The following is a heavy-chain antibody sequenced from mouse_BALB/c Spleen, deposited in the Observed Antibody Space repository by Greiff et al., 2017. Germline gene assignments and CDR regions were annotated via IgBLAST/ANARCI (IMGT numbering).Heavy chain of an antibody. D-gene: IGHD5-2*01. V-gene: IGHV1-15*01. CDR1: GYTFTDYE. Sequence: VQLQQSGAELVRPGASVTLSCKASGYTFTDYEMHWVKQTPVHGLEWIGAIDPETGGTAYNQKFKGKATLTADKSSSTAYMELRSLTSEDSAVYYCTNTENFDYWGQGTTLTVSS. CDR2: IDPETGGT. CDR3: TNTENFDY. J-gene: IGHJ2*01.